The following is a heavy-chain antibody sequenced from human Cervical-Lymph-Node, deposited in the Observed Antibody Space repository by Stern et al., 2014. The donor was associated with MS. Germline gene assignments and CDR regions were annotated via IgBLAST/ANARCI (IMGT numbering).Heavy chain of an antibody. CDR3: ARAGWGYDY. Sequence: QLVQSGAEVKKPGASVKVSCKASGYTFTTSAIHWVRQAPGQRFEWMGWINAARGDTRYSEKFQGRVTLTRDTSASTAYMELSSLRSEDTAVYYCARAGWGYDYWGQGTLVTVSS. CDR1: GYTFTTSA. J-gene: IGHJ4*02. V-gene: IGHV1-3*01. D-gene: IGHD2-15*01. CDR2: INAARGDT.